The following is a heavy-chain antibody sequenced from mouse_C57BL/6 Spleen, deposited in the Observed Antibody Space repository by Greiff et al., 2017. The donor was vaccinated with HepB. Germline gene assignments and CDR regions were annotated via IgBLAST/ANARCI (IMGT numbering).Heavy chain of an antibody. Sequence: QVQLKQSGAELVKPGASVKLSCKASGYTFTSYWMHWVKQRPGQGLEWIGMIHPNSGSTNYNEKFKSKATLTVDKSSSTAYMQLSSLTSEDSAVYYGADDYLAWFAYWGQGTLVTVSA. CDR3: ADDYLAWFAY. J-gene: IGHJ3*01. D-gene: IGHD2-4*01. CDR2: IHPNSGST. V-gene: IGHV1-64*01. CDR1: GYTFTSYW.